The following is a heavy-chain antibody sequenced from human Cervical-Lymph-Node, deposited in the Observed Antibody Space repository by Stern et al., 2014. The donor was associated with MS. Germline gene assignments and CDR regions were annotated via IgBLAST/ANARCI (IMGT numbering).Heavy chain of an antibody. CDR2: IGNGGDKI. Sequence: VQLVESGGGLVKPGGSLRLSCVASGFTFNDYYMSWIRQTPGKGLEWISYIGNGGDKIYYSDSVRGRFTISRDNATTSLYLQMNSLRAENTAVYSCAKDRRPISYEAMNIWGQGTLVTVSS. CDR3: AKDRRPISYEAMNI. J-gene: IGHJ4*02. CDR1: GFTFNDYY. V-gene: IGHV3-11*04. D-gene: IGHD2/OR15-2a*01.